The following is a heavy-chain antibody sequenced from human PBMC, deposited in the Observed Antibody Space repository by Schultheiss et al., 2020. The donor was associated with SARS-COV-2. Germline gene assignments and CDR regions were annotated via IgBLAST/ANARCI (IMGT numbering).Heavy chain of an antibody. Sequence: SETLSLTCAVYGGSFSGYYWGCIRQPPGKGLEWIGEINHSGSTNYNPSLKSRVTISVDTSKNQFSLKLSSVTAADTAVYYCARQPAYCSSTSCPDVWGKGTTVTVSS. CDR1: GGSFSGYY. D-gene: IGHD2-2*01. CDR3: ARQPAYCSSTSCPDV. CDR2: INHSGST. J-gene: IGHJ6*04. V-gene: IGHV4-34*01.